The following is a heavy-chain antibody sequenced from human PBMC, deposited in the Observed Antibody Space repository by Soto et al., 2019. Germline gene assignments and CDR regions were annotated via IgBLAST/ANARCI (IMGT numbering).Heavy chain of an antibody. CDR2: ISAYNGNT. CDR3: ARDTWELLGYYYYGMDV. Sequence: ASVKVSCKASGYTFTSYGISWVRQAPGQGLEWMGWISAYNGNTNYAQKLQGRVTMTTDTSTSTAYMELRSLRSDDTAVYYCARDTWELLGYYYYGMDVWGQGTTVTVSS. V-gene: IGHV1-18*01. CDR1: GYTFTSYG. J-gene: IGHJ6*02. D-gene: IGHD1-26*01.